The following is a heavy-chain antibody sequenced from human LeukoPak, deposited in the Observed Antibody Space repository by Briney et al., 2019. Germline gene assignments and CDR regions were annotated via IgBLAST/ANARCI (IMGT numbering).Heavy chain of an antibody. D-gene: IGHD5-18*01. V-gene: IGHV4-34*01. J-gene: IGHJ6*02. CDR1: GGSFSGYY. Sequence: PSETLSLTCAVYGGSFSGYYWSWIRQPPGKGLEWIGEINHSGSTNYNPSLKSRVTISVDTSKNQFSLKLSSVTAADTAVYYCARGRGYSYGRIYYYYGMDVWGQGTTVTVSS. CDR2: INHSGST. CDR3: ARGRGYSYGRIYYYYGMDV.